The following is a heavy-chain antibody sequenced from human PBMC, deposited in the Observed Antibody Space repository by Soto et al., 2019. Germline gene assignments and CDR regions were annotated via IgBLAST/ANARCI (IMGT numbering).Heavy chain of an antibody. CDR1: GGPFSGYA. CDR3: ARDAKGVTTPFDY. Sequence: QVQLVQSGAEVKKPGSSVKVSCKASGGPFSGYAISWVRQAPGKGLESMGGIIPIFGTTSYSQKFQGRRTIAADESTSTAYMQLSSMRSEDTAVYYCARDAKGVTTPFDYWGQGTLVTVSS. V-gene: IGHV1-69*01. CDR2: IIPIFGTT. D-gene: IGHD2-21*02. J-gene: IGHJ4*02.